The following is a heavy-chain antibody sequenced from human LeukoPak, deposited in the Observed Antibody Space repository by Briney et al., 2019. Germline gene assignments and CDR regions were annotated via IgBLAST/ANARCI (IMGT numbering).Heavy chain of an antibody. CDR3: ARDHGWLPDY. D-gene: IGHD5-24*01. V-gene: IGHV3-48*03. CDR1: GFTFNSYE. CDR2: INHNGRTI. J-gene: IGHJ4*02. Sequence: AGGSLRLSCAASGFTFNSYEMNRVRQAPGKGLEWVSYINHNGRTIYYADPVKGRFTISRDNAKNSLYLQMNSLRAEDTAVYYCARDHGWLPDYWGQGTLVTVSS.